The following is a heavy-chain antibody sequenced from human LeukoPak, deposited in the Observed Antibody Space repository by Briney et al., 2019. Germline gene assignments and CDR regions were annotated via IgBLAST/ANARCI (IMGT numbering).Heavy chain of an antibody. V-gene: IGHV3-33*01. Sequence: QPGRSLRLSCAASGFTFSSYGMHWVRQAPGKGLEWVGVMWSEGGNKYYGDSVKGRFTISRDNSKSTLYLQMNSLRAEDTAVYYCARDPPDDSSGYYSLDYWGQGALVTVSS. CDR1: GFTFSSYG. J-gene: IGHJ4*02. D-gene: IGHD3-22*01. CDR3: ARDPPDDSSGYYSLDY. CDR2: MWSEGGNK.